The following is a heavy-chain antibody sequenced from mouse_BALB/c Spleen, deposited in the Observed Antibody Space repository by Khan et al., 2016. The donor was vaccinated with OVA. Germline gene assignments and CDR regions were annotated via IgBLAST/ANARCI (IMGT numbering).Heavy chain of an antibody. CDR2: IRYDGNT. J-gene: IGHJ3*01. D-gene: IGHD3-1*01. V-gene: IGHV3-6*02. CDR1: GYSITNGYF. CDR3: ARGGSSGPAWFTY. Sequence: EVKLLESGPGLVKPSQSLSLTCSVTGYSITNGYFWNWIRQFPGNNLEWMGYIRYDGNTNYNPSLKNRISITRDTSKKQFFLNLNSVTPEDTATYYAARGGSSGPAWFTYWGQGTLVTVSA.